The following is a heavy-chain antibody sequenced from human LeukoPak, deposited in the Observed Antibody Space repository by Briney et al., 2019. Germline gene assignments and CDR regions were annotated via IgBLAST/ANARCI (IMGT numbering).Heavy chain of an antibody. CDR3: ARVAGSRLDY. Sequence: GGSLRLSCAASGFIFSSYGIHWVRQAPGQGLEWVAVIWYDGSKEYYSDSVKGRFTVSRDNSKNTAYLQMNSLRAEDTAVYYCARVAGSRLDYWGPGALVTVCS. V-gene: IGHV3-33*01. CDR1: GFIFSSYG. CDR2: IWYDGSKE. J-gene: IGHJ4*02. D-gene: IGHD6-13*01.